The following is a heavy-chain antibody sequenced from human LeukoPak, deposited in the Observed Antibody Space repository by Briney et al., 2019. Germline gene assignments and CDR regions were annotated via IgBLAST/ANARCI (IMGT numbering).Heavy chain of an antibody. CDR3: ARVLLERPGIDSFDM. CDR1: GFRLCSYS. Sequence: GGSLRLSCGASGFRLCSYSMDWVRQAPGKGLEWVSHINSGSYTIYYADSVKGRFTISRDNAGNSLYLQMSSLRDEDTAVYYCARVLLERPGIDSFDMWGQGTMVTVSS. V-gene: IGHV3-48*02. CDR2: INSGSYTI. D-gene: IGHD1-1*01. J-gene: IGHJ3*02.